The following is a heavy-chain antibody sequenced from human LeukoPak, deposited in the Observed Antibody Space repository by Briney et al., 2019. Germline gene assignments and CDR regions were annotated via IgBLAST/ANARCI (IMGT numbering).Heavy chain of an antibody. Sequence: SETLSLTCSVSGGSLNSYYWSWIRQSPGKGLEWIGYTYYIGSPNYNPPLTSRVTISVDTSKNQFSLRLTSVTAADTAVYCCARDRHDSTGYYYDYWGQGALVTVSS. V-gene: IGHV4-59*01. D-gene: IGHD3-22*01. CDR3: ARDRHDSTGYYYDY. CDR2: TYYIGSP. CDR1: GGSLNSYY. J-gene: IGHJ4*02.